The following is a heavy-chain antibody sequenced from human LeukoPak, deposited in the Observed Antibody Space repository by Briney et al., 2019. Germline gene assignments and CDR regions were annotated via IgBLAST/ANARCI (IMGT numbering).Heavy chain of an antibody. J-gene: IGHJ5*02. CDR1: GGSISSSSYY. Sequence: SETLPLTCTVSGGSISSSSYYWGWIRQPPGKGLEWIGSIYYSGSTYYNPSLKSRVTISVDTSKKQFSLKLSSVTAADTAVYYCARQVAGTNWFDPWGQGTLVTVSS. V-gene: IGHV4-39*01. CDR2: IYYSGST. D-gene: IGHD6-19*01. CDR3: ARQVAGTNWFDP.